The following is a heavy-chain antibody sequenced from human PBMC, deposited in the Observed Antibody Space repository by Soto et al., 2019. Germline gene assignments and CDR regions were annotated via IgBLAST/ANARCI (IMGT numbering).Heavy chain of an antibody. V-gene: IGHV4-39*01. J-gene: IGHJ4*02. Sequence: SETLSLTCTVSGGSINSTGYYWGWIRQPPGKGLEWIGSIYFSGSTSYNPSLKSRVTMSVDTSKNQLSLKLGSVTAADTAVYYCARSDHYYYDSSGYWDYWGQGTLVTVSS. CDR1: GGSINSTGYY. D-gene: IGHD3-22*01. CDR3: ARSDHYYYDSSGYWDY. CDR2: IYFSGST.